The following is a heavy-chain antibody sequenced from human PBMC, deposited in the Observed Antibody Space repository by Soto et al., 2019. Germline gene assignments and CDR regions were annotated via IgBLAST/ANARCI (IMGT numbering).Heavy chain of an antibody. Sequence: SETLSLTCAVYGGSFSGYYWSWIRQPPGKGLEWIGEINHSGSTNYNPSLKSRVTISVDTSKNQFSLKLSSVTAADTAVYYCARGPIPYYDILTGYPYWGRGTLVTVSS. CDR1: GGSFSGYY. V-gene: IGHV4-34*01. CDR2: INHSGST. J-gene: IGHJ4*02. CDR3: ARGPIPYYDILTGYPY. D-gene: IGHD3-9*01.